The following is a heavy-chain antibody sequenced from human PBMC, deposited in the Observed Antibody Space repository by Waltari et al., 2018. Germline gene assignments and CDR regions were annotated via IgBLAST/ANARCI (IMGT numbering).Heavy chain of an antibody. Sequence: EVQLVESGGGLVQPGGSLRLACAASGLTVSPNYMRWVRQAPGKGLEWVSVIYSGGSTYYADSVKGRFTISRDNSKNTMHLQMNSLRIEDTAVYYCAREGSGSYIDYWGQGTLVTVSS. J-gene: IGHJ4*02. CDR3: AREGSGSYIDY. D-gene: IGHD1-26*01. CDR2: IYSGGST. CDR1: GLTVSPNY. V-gene: IGHV3-66*01.